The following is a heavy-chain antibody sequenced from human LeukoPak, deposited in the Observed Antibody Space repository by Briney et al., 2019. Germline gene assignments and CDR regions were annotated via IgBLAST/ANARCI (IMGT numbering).Heavy chain of an antibody. Sequence: GGSLRLSCAASGFTFRTNAMHWVRQAPGKGLEWVASISHDGRNEYYADSVKGRFTISRDNSKNTLYLQMNSLRAEDTAVYYCAREGSTTSPPVWGKGTTVTVSS. CDR2: ISHDGRNE. CDR1: GFTFRTNA. J-gene: IGHJ6*04. CDR3: AREGSTTSPPV. D-gene: IGHD2-2*01. V-gene: IGHV3-30*04.